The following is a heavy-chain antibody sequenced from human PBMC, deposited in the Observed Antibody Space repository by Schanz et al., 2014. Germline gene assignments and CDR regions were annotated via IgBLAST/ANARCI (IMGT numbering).Heavy chain of an antibody. D-gene: IGHD3-22*01. CDR3: ARGKYYDSPYTFDI. Sequence: QLQLRESDSGLVKPSQTLSLTCSVSGVFIDNDYSWTWIRQPPGKGLEWVGYIYHSGSSYYNPSLRSRISMSVDRSKNQFSLKLNSVTAADTAVYYCARGKYYDSPYTFDIWGQGTMVTVS. CDR1: GVFIDNDYS. J-gene: IGHJ3*02. V-gene: IGHV4-30-2*01. CDR2: IYHSGSS.